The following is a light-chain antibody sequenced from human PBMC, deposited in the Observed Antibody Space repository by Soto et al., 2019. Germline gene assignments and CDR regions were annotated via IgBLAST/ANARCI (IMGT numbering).Light chain of an antibody. Sequence: EIVLTQSPGTLSLSPGDRATLSCRASQPVGSAYLAWYRQTLGQAPRPLIYATSSRATGISDRFSGSGSGTEFTLTISRLEPEDFATYYCHQHGVSPWTFGKGTKGEIK. V-gene: IGKV3-20*01. CDR3: HQHGVSPWT. J-gene: IGKJ1*01. CDR2: ATS. CDR1: QPVGSAY.